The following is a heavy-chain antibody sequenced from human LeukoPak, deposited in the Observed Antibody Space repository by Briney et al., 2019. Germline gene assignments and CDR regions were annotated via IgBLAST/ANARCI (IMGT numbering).Heavy chain of an antibody. J-gene: IGHJ4*02. CDR3: AVRRGNVATRFDY. D-gene: IGHD3-16*01. CDR2: INPNSGGT. V-gene: IGHV1-2*06. CDR1: GYTFTGYY. Sequence: RASVKLSCKSSGYTFTGYYMHWVRHAPGQGLEWVGRINPNSGGTNYAQKFQGRVNMTRDTSINTAYMELSRVRSDDTAVYYCAVRRGNVATRFDYWGQGTLVTVSS.